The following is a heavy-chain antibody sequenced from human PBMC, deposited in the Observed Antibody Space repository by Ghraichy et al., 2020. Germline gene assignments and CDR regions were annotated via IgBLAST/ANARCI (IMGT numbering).Heavy chain of an antibody. V-gene: IGHV4-30-4*01. D-gene: IGHD2-15*01. CDR2: IYYSGST. CDR1: GGSISSGDYY. J-gene: IGHJ1*01. CDR3: ARGSRGCSGGSCYEYFQH. Sequence: SETLSLTCTVSGGSISSGDYYWSWIRKPPGKGLEWIGYIYYSGSTYYNPSLKSRVTISVDTSKNQFSLKLSSVTAADTAVYYCARGSRGCSGGSCYEYFQHWGQGTLVTVSS.